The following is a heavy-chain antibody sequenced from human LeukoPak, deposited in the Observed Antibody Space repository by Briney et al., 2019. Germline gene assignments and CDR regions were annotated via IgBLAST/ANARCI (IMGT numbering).Heavy chain of an antibody. CDR3: VGLGTNYYGLR. CDR2: IWYDGSNR. D-gene: IGHD3-10*01. Sequence: GGSLRLSCAASGCPFSSYRMHGVRQAPGKGREWVAVIWYDGSNRYYADSVKGRFTISRDNSKNTLYLEMNSLRAEDTAVYYCVGLGTNYYGLRWGQGTLVTVSS. CDR1: GCPFSSYR. J-gene: IGHJ4*02. V-gene: IGHV3-33*01.